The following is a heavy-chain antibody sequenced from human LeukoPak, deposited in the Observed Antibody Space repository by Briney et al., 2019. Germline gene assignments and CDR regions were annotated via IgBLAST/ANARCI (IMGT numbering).Heavy chain of an antibody. Sequence: GGSLRLSCAVSGLIYSDAWMSWVRQAPGKGLEWVGRIKSKGGGGTTDYAAPVKGRFTISRDDSKNTLYLQMSSLKTEDTAVYYCATDQGYIYYFDYWGQGTLVTVSS. CDR1: GLIYSDAW. J-gene: IGHJ4*02. D-gene: IGHD6-13*01. CDR3: ATDQGYIYYFDY. CDR2: IKSKGGGGTT. V-gene: IGHV3-15*01.